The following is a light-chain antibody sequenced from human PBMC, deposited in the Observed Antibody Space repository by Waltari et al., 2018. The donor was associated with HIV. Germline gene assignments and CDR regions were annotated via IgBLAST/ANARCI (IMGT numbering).Light chain of an antibody. V-gene: IGLV3-21*04. J-gene: IGLJ2*01. CDR3: QVWDSSSDHVV. CDR1: NIGSKS. Sequence: SYVLTQPPSVSVAPGKTARSTCGGKNIGSKSGHWYQQKPGQAPVLVIYYDSDRPSGIPERFSGSNSGNTATLTISRVEAGDEADYYCQVWDSSSDHVVFGGGTKLTVL. CDR2: YDS.